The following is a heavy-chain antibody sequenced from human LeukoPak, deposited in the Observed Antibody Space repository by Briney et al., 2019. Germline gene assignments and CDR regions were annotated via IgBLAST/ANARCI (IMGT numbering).Heavy chain of an antibody. V-gene: IGHV4-38-2*02. Sequence: SETLSLTCTVYGYSISSGYYWGWIRQPPGKGLEWIGSIYHSGSTYYNRSLKSLVTISVDTSKNQFSLKLSSVTAADTAVYYCARESRYCSSTSCDDAFDIWGQGTMVTVSS. CDR2: IYHSGST. CDR3: ARESRYCSSTSCDDAFDI. CDR1: GYSISSGYY. D-gene: IGHD2-2*01. J-gene: IGHJ3*02.